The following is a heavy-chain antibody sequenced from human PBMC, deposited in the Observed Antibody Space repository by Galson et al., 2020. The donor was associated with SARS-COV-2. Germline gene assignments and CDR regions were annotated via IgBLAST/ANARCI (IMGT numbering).Heavy chain of an antibody. J-gene: IGHJ5*02. D-gene: IGHD6-19*01. CDR3: ARYSGDDSGWYEMNCFDP. V-gene: IGHV3-23*01. Sequence: GESLKISCEAPGFTFSTYGMTWVRQAPGTGLEWVSSISDSGGATYYADSVKARFSISRDNSKNTLYLQMYSLRAEDSALYYCARYSGDDSGWYEMNCFDPWGHGTLVTVSS. CDR1: GFTFSTYG. CDR2: ISDSGGAT.